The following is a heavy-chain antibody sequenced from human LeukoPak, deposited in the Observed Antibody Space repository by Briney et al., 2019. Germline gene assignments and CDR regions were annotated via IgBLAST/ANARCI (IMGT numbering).Heavy chain of an antibody. V-gene: IGHV3-66*01. J-gene: IGHJ4*02. CDR2: IYSGGGT. CDR3: ARGFRSVTTWGYFDY. D-gene: IGHD4-17*01. Sequence: PGGSLRLSCAASRFTVSTNYMSWVRQAPGKGLEWVSLIYSGGGTYYADSVKGRFTISRDNSRNTLYLQMNSLRVDDTAVYYCARGFRSVTTWGYFDYWGQGALVTVSS. CDR1: RFTVSTNY.